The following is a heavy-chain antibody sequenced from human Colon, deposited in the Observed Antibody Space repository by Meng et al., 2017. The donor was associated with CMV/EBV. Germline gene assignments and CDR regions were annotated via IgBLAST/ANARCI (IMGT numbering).Heavy chain of an antibody. CDR2: IYHSGST. CDR3: ARVQQLPYFDY. D-gene: IGHD6-13*01. J-gene: IGHJ4*02. V-gene: IGHV4-38-2*02. CDR1: GYSISSGYY. Sequence: GSLRLSCTVSGYSISSGYYWGWIRQPPGKGLEWIGSIYHSGSTYYNPSLKSRVTISVDTSENQFSLKLSSVTAADTAVYYCARVQQLPYFDYWGQGTLVTVSS.